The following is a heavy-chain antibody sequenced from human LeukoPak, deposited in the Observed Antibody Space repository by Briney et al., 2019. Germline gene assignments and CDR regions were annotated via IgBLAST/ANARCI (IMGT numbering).Heavy chain of an antibody. D-gene: IGHD2-15*01. Sequence: SETLSLTCAVYGGSFSGYYWSWIRQPPGKGLEWIGEINHSGSTNYNPSLKSRVTISVDTSKNQFSLKLSSVTAADTAVYYCASGEKLSFAFDYWGQGNLVTVSS. J-gene: IGHJ4*02. V-gene: IGHV4-34*01. CDR2: INHSGST. CDR1: GGSFSGYY. CDR3: ASGEKLSFAFDY.